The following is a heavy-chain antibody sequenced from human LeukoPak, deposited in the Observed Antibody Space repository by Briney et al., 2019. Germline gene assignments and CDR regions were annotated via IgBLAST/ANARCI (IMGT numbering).Heavy chain of an antibody. CDR2: ISSSSYI. CDR3: ARDRIAATTLDY. Sequence: GGSLRLSCAASGFSFSSYTMNWVRQAPGKGLEWVSIISSSSYIYYADSVKGRFTISRGNSKNTLYLQMNSLRAEDTAVYYCARDRIAATTLDYWGQGTLVTVSS. CDR1: GFSFSSYT. V-gene: IGHV3-21*04. J-gene: IGHJ4*02. D-gene: IGHD6-13*01.